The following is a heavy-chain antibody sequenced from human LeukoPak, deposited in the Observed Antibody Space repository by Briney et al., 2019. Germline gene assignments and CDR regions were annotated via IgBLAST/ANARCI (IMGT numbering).Heavy chain of an antibody. J-gene: IGHJ4*02. CDR2: INSDGSST. D-gene: IGHD3-22*01. Sequence: GGSLRLSCAASGFTFSSYWMHWVRQAPGKGLVWVSRINSDGSSTSYADSVKGRFTISRDNSKNTLYLQMNSLRAEDTAVYYCAKAPSGPYYYDSSGYYYGPSYFDYWGQGTLVTVSS. CDR1: GFTFSSYW. V-gene: IGHV3-74*01. CDR3: AKAPSGPYYYDSSGYYYGPSYFDY.